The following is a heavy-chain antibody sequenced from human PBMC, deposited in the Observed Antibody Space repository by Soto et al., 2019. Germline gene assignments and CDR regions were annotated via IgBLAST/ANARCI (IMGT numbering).Heavy chain of an antibody. V-gene: IGHV4-30-4*01. Sequence: SETLSLTCTVSGGSISSGDYYWSWIRQPPGKGLEWIGYIYYSGSTYYNPSLKSRVTISVDTSKNQFSLKLSSVTAADTAVYYCARVVTMVRGVIRSSTYYFDYWGQGTLVTVS. D-gene: IGHD3-10*01. CDR3: ARVVTMVRGVIRSSTYYFDY. CDR1: GGSISSGDYY. J-gene: IGHJ4*02. CDR2: IYYSGST.